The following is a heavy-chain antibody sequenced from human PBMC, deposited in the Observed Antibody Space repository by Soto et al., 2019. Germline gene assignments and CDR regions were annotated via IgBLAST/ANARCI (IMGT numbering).Heavy chain of an antibody. CDR3: ASADYDFWSGPGS. J-gene: IGHJ5*02. V-gene: IGHV1-69*02. CDR2: IIPILGIA. Sequence: QVQLVQSGAEVKKPGSSVKVSCKASGGTFSSYTISWVRQAPGQGLEWMGRIIPILGIANYAQKFQGRVTITADKSTSTAYMELSSLRSEDTAVYYCASADYDFWSGPGSWSQGTLVTVSS. CDR1: GGTFSSYT. D-gene: IGHD3-3*01.